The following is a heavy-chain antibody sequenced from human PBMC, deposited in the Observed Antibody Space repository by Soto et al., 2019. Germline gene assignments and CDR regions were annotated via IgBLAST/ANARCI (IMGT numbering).Heavy chain of an antibody. CDR2: IRDRAFSYAT. J-gene: IGHJ4*02. D-gene: IGHD3-10*01. CDR1: GFVFTDSS. Sequence: EVLLVESGGGLVQPRGSLKLSCAASGFVFTDSSIHWVRQASGKGLEWVGRIRDRAFSYATAYAASVKGRCTISRDDSTNTAYLQMNSLKTEDPAIYYCTRLISAAQDYWGQGTLVTVSS. CDR3: TRLISAAQDY. V-gene: IGHV3-73*01.